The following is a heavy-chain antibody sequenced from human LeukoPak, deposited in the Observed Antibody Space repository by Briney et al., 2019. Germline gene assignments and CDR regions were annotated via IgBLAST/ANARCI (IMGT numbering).Heavy chain of an antibody. V-gene: IGHV3-30*18. Sequence: GGSLRLSCAASGFTFSSYGMHWVRQAPGKGLEWVAVISYDGSNKYYADSVKGRFTISRDNSKNTLYLQMNSLRAEDTAVHYCAKDWTTVTTFFDYWGQGTLVTVSS. CDR3: AKDWTTVTTFFDY. J-gene: IGHJ4*02. CDR1: GFTFSSYG. CDR2: ISYDGSNK. D-gene: IGHD4-17*01.